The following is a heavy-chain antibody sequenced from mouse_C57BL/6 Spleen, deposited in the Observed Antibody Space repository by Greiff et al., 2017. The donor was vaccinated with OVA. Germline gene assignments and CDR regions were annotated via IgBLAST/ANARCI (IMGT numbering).Heavy chain of an antibody. J-gene: IGHJ3*01. D-gene: IGHD2-4*01. CDR1: GYTFTSYW. Sequence: VQLQQPGAELVKPGASVKLSCKASGYTFTSYWMHWVKQRPGQGLEWIGMIHPNSGSTNYNEKFKSKATLTVDKSSSTAYMQLSSLTSEDSAVYYCARSVYDYDERTWFAYWGQGTLVTVSA. CDR2: IHPNSGST. V-gene: IGHV1-64*01. CDR3: ARSVYDYDERTWFAY.